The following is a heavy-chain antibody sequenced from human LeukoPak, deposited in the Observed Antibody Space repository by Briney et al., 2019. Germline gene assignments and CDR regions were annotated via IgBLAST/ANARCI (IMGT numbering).Heavy chain of an antibody. CDR2: IYYSGST. Sequence: SETLSLTCAISGGSISSSSYYWGWIRQPPGKGLEWIGSIYYSGSTYYNPSLKSRVTISVDTSKNQFSLKLSSVTAADTAVYYCARAYYGGPYFDYWGQGTLVTVSS. V-gene: IGHV4-39*01. J-gene: IGHJ4*02. CDR1: GGSISSSSYY. D-gene: IGHD4-23*01. CDR3: ARAYYGGPYFDY.